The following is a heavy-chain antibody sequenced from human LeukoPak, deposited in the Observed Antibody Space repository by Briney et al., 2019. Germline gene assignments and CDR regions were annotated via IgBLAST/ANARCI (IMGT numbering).Heavy chain of an antibody. CDR3: ARSSGWDGYNYAGY. D-gene: IGHD5-24*01. J-gene: IGHJ4*02. CDR2: IYHSGST. V-gene: IGHV4-4*02. Sequence: TLSLTCAVSGGSISSSNWWSWVRQPPGKGLEWIGEIYHSGSTNYNPSLKSRVTISVDKSKNQFSPKLSSVTAADTAVYYCARSSGWDGYNYAGYWGQGTLVTVSS. CDR1: GGSISSSNW.